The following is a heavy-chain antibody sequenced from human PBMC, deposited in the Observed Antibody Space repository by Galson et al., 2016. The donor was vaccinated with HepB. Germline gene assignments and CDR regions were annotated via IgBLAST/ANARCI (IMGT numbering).Heavy chain of an antibody. V-gene: IGHV5-51*01. CDR2: IYPHDSDT. CDR3: ARRGGATYGD. J-gene: IGHJ4*02. Sequence: QSGAEVKKPGESLKISCKGSGYTISTDWIGWVRQLPGKGLEWMGVIYPHDSDTRYSPSFQGQVTISADKSVSTAYLQWSSLKASDTAMYSCARRGGATYGDWGQGTLVTVSS. CDR1: GYTISTDW. D-gene: IGHD4/OR15-4a*01.